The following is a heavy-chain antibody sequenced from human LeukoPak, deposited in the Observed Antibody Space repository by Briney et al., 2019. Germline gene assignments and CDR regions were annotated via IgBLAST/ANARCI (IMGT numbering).Heavy chain of an antibody. CDR1: GYTFTGYY. CDR2: INLNSGVT. CDR3: ARDRDGYCTNGVCYFDY. Sequence: ASVRVSCKASGYTFTGYYMHWVRQAPGQGLECMGWINLNSGVTNYAQRFQGRVTMTRDTSISTAYMDLSRLRYDDTAVYYCARDRDGYCTNGVCYFDYWGQGTLVTVSS. V-gene: IGHV1-2*02. J-gene: IGHJ4*02. D-gene: IGHD2-8*01.